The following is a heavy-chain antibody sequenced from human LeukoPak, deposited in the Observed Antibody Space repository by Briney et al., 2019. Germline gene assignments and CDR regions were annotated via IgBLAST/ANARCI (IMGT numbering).Heavy chain of an antibody. J-gene: IGHJ4*02. Sequence: GRSLRLSCAASEFTFSFYGMHWVRQAPGKGLEWVAVTWNDGSNKYYADSVKGRFTISRDNSKNTLYLQMNSLRAEDTAVYYCARDGSSGYYYGLDYWGQGTLVTVSS. V-gene: IGHV3-33*01. CDR1: EFTFSFYG. D-gene: IGHD3-22*01. CDR2: TWNDGSNK. CDR3: ARDGSSGYYYGLDY.